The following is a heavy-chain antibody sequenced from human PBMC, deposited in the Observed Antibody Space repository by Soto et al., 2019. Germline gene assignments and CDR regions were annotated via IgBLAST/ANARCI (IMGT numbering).Heavy chain of an antibody. J-gene: IGHJ4*02. CDR3: AREDFYRFDY. CDR2: IKEEGSAK. V-gene: IGHV3-7*01. Sequence: EVQLVESGGGLVQPGGSLRVSCAASGFTFTSYWMSWVRQAPGKGLEWVANIKEEGSAKYHLDSVKGRFTISRDNDKISLYLHMSSLRAEDTAVYYCAREDFYRFDYWGQGNLVTVSS. CDR1: GFTFTSYW.